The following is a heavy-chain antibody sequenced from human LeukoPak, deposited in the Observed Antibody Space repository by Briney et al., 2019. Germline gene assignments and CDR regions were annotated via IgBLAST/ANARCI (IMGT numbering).Heavy chain of an antibody. CDR2: IYYSGST. CDR1: GGSVGSNIYY. D-gene: IGHD3-10*01. J-gene: IGHJ5*02. V-gene: IGHV4-61*01. Sequence: PSETLSLTCTVSGGSVGSNIYYWSWIRQPPGKGLEWIGYIYYSGSTNYNPSLKSRVTISVDTSKNQFSLKLTSVTAADTAVYYCARVHITMVRGVSGWSDPWGQGTLVTVSS. CDR3: ARVHITMVRGVSGWSDP.